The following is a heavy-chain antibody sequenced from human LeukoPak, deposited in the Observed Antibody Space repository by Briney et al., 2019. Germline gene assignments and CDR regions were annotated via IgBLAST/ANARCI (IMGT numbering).Heavy chain of an antibody. CDR3: ARVMLGYYYDSSGYPLHWYFDL. CDR1: GGSISSGSYY. CDR2: IYTSGST. V-gene: IGHV4-61*02. D-gene: IGHD3-22*01. Sequence: SETLSLTCTVPGGSISSGSYYWSWIRQPAGKGLEWIGRIYTSGSTNYNPSLKSRVTMSVDTSKNQFSLKLSSVTAANTAVYYCARVMLGYYYDSSGYPLHWYFDLWGRGTLVTVSS. J-gene: IGHJ2*01.